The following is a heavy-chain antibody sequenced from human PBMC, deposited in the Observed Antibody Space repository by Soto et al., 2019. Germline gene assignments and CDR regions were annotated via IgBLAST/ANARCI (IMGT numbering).Heavy chain of an antibody. CDR3: ASTIFGVVTPSSYMDV. D-gene: IGHD3-3*01. Sequence: EVQLVESGGGLVQPGGSLRLSCAASGFTFSSYWMSWVRQAPEKGLEWVANIKQDGNDLYFVDSVKGRFTISRDNAKTSLYPHMCSLRAEDTGVYYCASTIFGVVTPSSYMDVWGKGTTVTVSS. CDR2: IKQDGNDL. J-gene: IGHJ6*03. CDR1: GFTFSSYW. V-gene: IGHV3-7*01.